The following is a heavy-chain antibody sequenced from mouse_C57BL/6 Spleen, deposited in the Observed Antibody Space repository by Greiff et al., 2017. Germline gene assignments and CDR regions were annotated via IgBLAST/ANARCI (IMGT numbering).Heavy chain of an antibody. D-gene: IGHD2-4*01. CDR2: IYPGDGDT. CDR3: ARSRGIYYDYGGYFDV. Sequence: QVQLQQSGAELVKPGASVKISCKASGYAFSSYWMNWVKQRPGKGLEWIGQIYPGDGDTNYNGKFKGKATLTADKSSSTAYMQRSSLTSEDSAVYFCARSRGIYYDYGGYFDVWGTGTTVTVSS. CDR1: GYAFSSYW. J-gene: IGHJ1*03. V-gene: IGHV1-80*01.